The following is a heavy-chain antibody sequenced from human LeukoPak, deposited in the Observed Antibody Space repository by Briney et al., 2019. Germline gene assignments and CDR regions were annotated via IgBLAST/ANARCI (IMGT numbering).Heavy chain of an antibody. D-gene: IGHD6-19*01. J-gene: IGHJ3*02. CDR1: GFTFNNFA. CDR2: ISYDGSNK. CDR3: ARGSSGWFVDAFDI. V-gene: IGHV3-30*04. Sequence: GGSLRLSCAASGFTFNNFAMHWVRQAPGKGLEWVAVISYDGSNKYYADSVKGRFTISRDNSKNTLYLQMNSLRAEDTAVYYCARGSSGWFVDAFDIWGQGTMVTVS.